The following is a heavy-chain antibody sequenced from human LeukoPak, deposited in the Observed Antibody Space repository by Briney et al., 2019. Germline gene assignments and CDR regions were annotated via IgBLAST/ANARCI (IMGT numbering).Heavy chain of an antibody. CDR2: INPSSGGT. CDR1: GYTFTGYY. V-gene: IGHV1-2*02. D-gene: IGHD2-15*01. Sequence: ASVKVSCKASGYTFTGYYMHWVRQAPGQGLEWMGWINPSSGGTNYPQKFQGRVTMTRDTSLSTAYMELSGLRSDDTAVYYCARGVVAATFYYYMDVWGKGTTVTVSS. CDR3: ARGVVAATFYYYMDV. J-gene: IGHJ6*03.